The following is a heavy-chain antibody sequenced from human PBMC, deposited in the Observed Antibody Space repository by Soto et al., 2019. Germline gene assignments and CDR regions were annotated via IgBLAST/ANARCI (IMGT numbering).Heavy chain of an antibody. CDR3: ARHRLPVGATIVNYFDY. CDR1: GGTFSSYA. D-gene: IGHD1-26*01. J-gene: IGHJ4*02. CDR2: IIPIFGTA. V-gene: IGHV1-69*13. Sequence: SVKVSCKASGGTFSSYAISWVRQAPGQGLEWMGGIIPIFGTANYAQKFQGRVTITADESTSTAYMELSSLRSEDTAVYYCARHRLPVGATIVNYFDYWGQGTLVTVSS.